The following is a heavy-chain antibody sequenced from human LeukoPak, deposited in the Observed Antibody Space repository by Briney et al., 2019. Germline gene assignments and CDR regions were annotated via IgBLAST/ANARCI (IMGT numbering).Heavy chain of an antibody. Sequence: GASVKVSCKASVGNFSSYAISWVRQAPGQGLEWMGRIIPILGIANYAQKFQGRVTITADKSTSTAYRELSSLRSEDTAVYYCARDDYGDYYFDYWGQGTLVTVSS. D-gene: IGHD4-17*01. CDR3: ARDDYGDYYFDY. CDR2: IIPILGIA. CDR1: VGNFSSYA. V-gene: IGHV1-69*04. J-gene: IGHJ4*02.